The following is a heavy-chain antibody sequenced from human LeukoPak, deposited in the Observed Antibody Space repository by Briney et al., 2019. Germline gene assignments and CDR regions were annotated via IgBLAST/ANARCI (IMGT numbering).Heavy chain of an antibody. CDR1: GYTFTNYD. V-gene: IGHV1-18*01. CDR3: ARAPGGTGEIDF. D-gene: IGHD7-27*01. Sequence: ASVKVSCKASGYTFTNYDINWVRQAPGQGLEWMGWISAYNGNTNYAQKLQGRVTMTTDTSTSKAYMELRSLTSDDTAVYYCARAPGGTGEIDFWGQGTLVTVSS. CDR2: ISAYNGNT. J-gene: IGHJ4*02.